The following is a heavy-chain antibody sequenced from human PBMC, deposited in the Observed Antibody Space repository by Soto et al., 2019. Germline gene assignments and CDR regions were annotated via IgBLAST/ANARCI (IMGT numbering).Heavy chain of an antibody. V-gene: IGHV3-23*01. CDR3: AKSWTSITGTPNWFDP. CDR1: GFTFSSYA. Sequence: GGSLRLSCAASGFTFSSYAMSWVRQAPGKGLEWVSAISGSGGSTYYADSVKGRSTISRDNSKNTLYLQMNSLRAEDTAVYYCAKSWTSITGTPNWFDPWGQGTLVTVSS. J-gene: IGHJ5*02. D-gene: IGHD1-20*01. CDR2: ISGSGGST.